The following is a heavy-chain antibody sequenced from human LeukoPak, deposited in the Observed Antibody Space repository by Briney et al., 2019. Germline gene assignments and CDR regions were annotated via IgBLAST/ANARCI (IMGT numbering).Heavy chain of an antibody. CDR2: TYYRSKWNN. J-gene: IGHJ3*01. Sequence: SQTLLLTCAISGDSVSTSSVAWNWIRQSPSRSLEWLGRTYYRSKWNNDYAVSVKSRIIINPDTSKNQFSLQLNSVTPEDTAVYYCARYNWNGGRAFDVWGQGTMVTVSS. CDR3: ARYNWNGGRAFDV. D-gene: IGHD1-1*01. V-gene: IGHV6-1*01. CDR1: GDSVSTSSVA.